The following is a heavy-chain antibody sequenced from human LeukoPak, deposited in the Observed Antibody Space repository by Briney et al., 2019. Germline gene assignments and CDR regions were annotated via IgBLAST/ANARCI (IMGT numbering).Heavy chain of an antibody. V-gene: IGHV4-61*01. CDR2: IFSSGSS. D-gene: IGHD3-16*01. CDR1: GGSVSSESYH. Sequence: SETLSLTCTVSGGSVSSESYHWSCIRQPPGKGLEWIAYIFSSGSSNYNPSLKSRVTISVDTSKNQFSLKLNSVTAADTAQYHCARGVGGVREGFDIWGQGTMVTVSS. CDR3: ARGVGGVREGFDI. J-gene: IGHJ3*02.